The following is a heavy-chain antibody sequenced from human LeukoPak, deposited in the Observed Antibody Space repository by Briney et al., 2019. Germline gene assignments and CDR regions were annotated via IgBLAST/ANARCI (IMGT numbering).Heavy chain of an antibody. D-gene: IGHD5-18*01. Sequence: GGSLRLSCAASGFSFSSFAMHWVRQAPGKGLEWVTVISADRNHKNYADFVKGRFTISRDNSNNTLSLQMNSLRAEDTAVYYCAKDRDSYGWVIDYWGQGTLVTVSS. V-gene: IGHV3-30*18. CDR2: ISADRNHK. J-gene: IGHJ4*02. CDR1: GFSFSSFA. CDR3: AKDRDSYGWVIDY.